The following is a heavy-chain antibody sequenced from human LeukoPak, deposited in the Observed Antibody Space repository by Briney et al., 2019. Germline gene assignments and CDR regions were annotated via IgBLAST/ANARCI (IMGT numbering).Heavy chain of an antibody. CDR3: AKDLGAAANDY. D-gene: IGHD6-13*01. J-gene: IGHJ4*02. CDR1: GFTFSSYG. Sequence: GGSLRLSCAASGFTFSSYGMHWVRQAPGKGLEWVAVISYDGSNKYYADSVKGRFTISRDNSKNTLYLQINSLRAEDTAVYYCAKDLGAAANDYWGQGTLVTVSS. V-gene: IGHV3-30*18. CDR2: ISYDGSNK.